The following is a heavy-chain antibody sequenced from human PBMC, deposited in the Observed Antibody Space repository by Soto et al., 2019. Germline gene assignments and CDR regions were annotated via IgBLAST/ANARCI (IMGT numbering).Heavy chain of an antibody. CDR2: INAGNGHT. Sequence: QVQLVQSGAEEKKPGASVKVSCKASGYTFTSYAIHWVRQAPGQRLEWMGWINAGNGHTKYSQKFQGRVTITRDKSASTAYMALSRLQSEDTAVYYCARGDWCIFDSWGQGTLVTVSS. V-gene: IGHV1-3*05. D-gene: IGHD2-8*01. CDR1: GYTFTSYA. J-gene: IGHJ4*02. CDR3: ARGDWCIFDS.